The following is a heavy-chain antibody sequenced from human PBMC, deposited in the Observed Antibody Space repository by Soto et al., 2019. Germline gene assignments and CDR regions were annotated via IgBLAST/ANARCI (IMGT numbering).Heavy chain of an antibody. D-gene: IGHD6-6*01. Sequence: ESLKISCKGSGYSFTSYWIGWVRQMPGKGLEWMGIIYPGDSDTRYSPSFQGQVTISADKSISTAYLQWSSLKASDTAMYYCASLYSSSSSYYGMDVWGQGTTVTVSS. V-gene: IGHV5-51*01. CDR3: ASLYSSSSSYYGMDV. CDR2: IYPGDSDT. CDR1: GYSFTSYW. J-gene: IGHJ6*02.